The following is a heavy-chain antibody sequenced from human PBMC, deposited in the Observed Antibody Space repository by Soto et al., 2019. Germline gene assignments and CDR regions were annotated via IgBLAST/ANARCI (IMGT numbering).Heavy chain of an antibody. Sequence: EVQLLESGGGLVQPGGSLRLSCAASGFTFSSYAMSWVRQAPGKGLEWVSAISGSGGSAYYADSVKGRFTISRDNSKNTLYLQMNSLRAEDTAVYYCAKLTYGDYVVFDYWGQGTLVTVSS. D-gene: IGHD4-17*01. V-gene: IGHV3-23*01. CDR1: GFTFSSYA. J-gene: IGHJ4*02. CDR2: ISGSGGSA. CDR3: AKLTYGDYVVFDY.